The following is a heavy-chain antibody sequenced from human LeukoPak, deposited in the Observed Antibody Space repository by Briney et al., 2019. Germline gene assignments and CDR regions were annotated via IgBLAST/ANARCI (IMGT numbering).Heavy chain of an antibody. CDR2: IYHSGST. Sequence: SETLSLTCAVSGGSISSSNWWSWVRQPPGKGLEWTGEIYHSGSTNYNPSLKSRVTISVDKSKNQFSLKLSSVTAADTAVYYCARYSSSWYDGMDVWGQGTTVTVSS. CDR3: ARYSSSWYDGMDV. D-gene: IGHD6-13*01. J-gene: IGHJ6*02. V-gene: IGHV4-4*02. CDR1: GGSISSSNW.